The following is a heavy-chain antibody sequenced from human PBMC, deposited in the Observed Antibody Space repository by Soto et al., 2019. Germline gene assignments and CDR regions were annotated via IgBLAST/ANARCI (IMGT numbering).Heavy chain of an antibody. V-gene: IGHV3-23*01. Sequence: LRLSCAARGSSFSTYGMSWVGQAPGKGLEWVSAIRDSVSHTYYADSVKGRFTISRDNSKNTLYLQMNSLRVEDTAVFYCAKELSIGRPYDSWAQGTLVTVSS. D-gene: IGHD3-3*02. J-gene: IGHJ4*02. CDR1: GSSFSTYG. CDR2: IRDSVSHT. CDR3: AKELSIGRPYDS.